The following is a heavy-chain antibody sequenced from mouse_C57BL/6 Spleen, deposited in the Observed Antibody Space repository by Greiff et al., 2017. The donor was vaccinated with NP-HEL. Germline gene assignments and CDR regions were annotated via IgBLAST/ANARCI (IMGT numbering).Heavy chain of an antibody. Sequence: QVQLQQSGPELVKPGASVKISCKASGYAFSSSWMNWVKQRPGKGLEWIGRIYPGDGDTNYNGKFKGKATLTADKSSSTAYMQLSSLTSEDSAVYFCARWGSNYPFDYWGQGTTLTVSS. CDR1: GYAFSSSW. J-gene: IGHJ2*01. V-gene: IGHV1-82*01. CDR2: IYPGDGDT. D-gene: IGHD2-5*01. CDR3: ARWGSNYPFDY.